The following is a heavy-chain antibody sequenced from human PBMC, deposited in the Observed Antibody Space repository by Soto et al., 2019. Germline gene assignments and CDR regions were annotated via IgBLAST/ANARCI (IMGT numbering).Heavy chain of an antibody. CDR1: GGSISSYY. D-gene: IGHD3-3*01. V-gene: IGHV4-4*07. Sequence: SETLSLTCTVSGGSISSYYWSWIRQPAGKGLEWIGRIYYTGSTNYNPSLKGRVTMSVDTSRDQVSLRLRSVTRADTAVYYCARDQYDFRSGSYYYAMEVWGQGTKVTVSS. J-gene: IGHJ6*02. CDR3: ARDQYDFRSGSYYYAMEV. CDR2: IYYTGST.